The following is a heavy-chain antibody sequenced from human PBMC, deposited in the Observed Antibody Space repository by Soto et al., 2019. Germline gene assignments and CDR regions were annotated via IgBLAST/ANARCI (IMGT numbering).Heavy chain of an antibody. D-gene: IGHD2-8*02. CDR3: ARDKITGLFDY. Sequence: QVQLQQWGAGLLKPSETLSLTCAVYGGSFSGYYWTWIRQPPGTGLEWLGEMNHSGSTNYNPSLKSRVTTTVDTSKNQFSRKLTSVTAADTAVYYYARDKITGLFDYWGQGTLVTVSS. J-gene: IGHJ4*02. CDR2: MNHSGST. V-gene: IGHV4-34*01. CDR1: GGSFSGYY.